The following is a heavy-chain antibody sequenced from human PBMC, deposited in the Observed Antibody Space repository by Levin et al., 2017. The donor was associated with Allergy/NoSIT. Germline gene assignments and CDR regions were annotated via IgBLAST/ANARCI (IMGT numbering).Heavy chain of an antibody. CDR3: AKCDVVAAPYNWFDP. J-gene: IGHJ5*02. V-gene: IGHV3-23*01. D-gene: IGHD5-12*01. CDR2: ISGSGGST. Sequence: PGESLKISCAASGFTFSSYAMSWVRQAPGKGLERVSAISGSGGSTYYADSVKGRFTISRDNSKNTLYLQMNSLRAEDTAVYYCAKCDVVAAPYNWFDPWGQGTLVTVSS. CDR1: GFTFSSYA.